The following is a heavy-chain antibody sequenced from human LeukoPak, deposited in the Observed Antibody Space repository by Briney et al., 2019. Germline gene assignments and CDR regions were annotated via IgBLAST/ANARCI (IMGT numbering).Heavy chain of an antibody. CDR3: AKGAGRNGGI. CDR1: VFTFSDSY. V-gene: IGHV3-11*04. CDR2: ISGSNSDI. Sequence: GGSLRLSCADSVFTFSDSYMSWIREAPGEGLESVSYISGSNSDISYADFVKGRITISRDNAKNSLYLQMNSLRAEDTAVYYCAKGAGRNGGIWGQGILVTVSS. D-gene: IGHD2-8*01. J-gene: IGHJ4*02.